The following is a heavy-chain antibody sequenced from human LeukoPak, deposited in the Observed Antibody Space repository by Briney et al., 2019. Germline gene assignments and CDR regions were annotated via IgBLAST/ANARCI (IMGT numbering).Heavy chain of an antibody. CDR2: VIPIFGTA. Sequence: SVKVSCKASGGTFSSYAISWVRQAPGQGLEWMGGVIPIFGTANYAQKFQGRVTITADGSTSTAYMELSSLRSEDTAVYYCATTPSSGYYNWFDPWGQGTLVTVSS. CDR1: GGTFSSYA. CDR3: ATTPSSGYYNWFDP. V-gene: IGHV1-69*13. D-gene: IGHD3-22*01. J-gene: IGHJ5*02.